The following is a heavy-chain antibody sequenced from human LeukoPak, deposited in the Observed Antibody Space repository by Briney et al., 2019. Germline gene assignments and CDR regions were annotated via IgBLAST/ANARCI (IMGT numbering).Heavy chain of an antibody. CDR3: AREEEKDTVGMDV. CDR2: IKQDGSEK. V-gene: IGHV3-7*05. CDR1: GFTFSSYW. Sequence: PGGSLRLSCAASGFTFSSYWMSWVRQAPGKGLEWVANIKQDGSEKYYVDSVKGRFTISRDNAKNSLYLQMNSLRAEDTAVYYCAREEEKDTVGMDVWGQGTTVTVSS. J-gene: IGHJ6*02. D-gene: IGHD4-17*01.